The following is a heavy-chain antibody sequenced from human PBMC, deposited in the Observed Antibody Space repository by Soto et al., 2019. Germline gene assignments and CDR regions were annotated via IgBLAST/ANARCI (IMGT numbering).Heavy chain of an antibody. Sequence: EVQLLESGGGLVQPGGSLRLSCAASGFTFSTCAMNWVRQAPGNGLEWVSAISGSGGSIHYADSVKGRFTISRDNSKNTLYLQMNSLRDEDTAVYHCVKGYWKGDVWGQGTTVTFSS. V-gene: IGHV3-23*01. CDR3: VKGYWKGDV. CDR2: ISGSGGSI. D-gene: IGHD1-1*01. CDR1: GFTFSTCA. J-gene: IGHJ6*02.